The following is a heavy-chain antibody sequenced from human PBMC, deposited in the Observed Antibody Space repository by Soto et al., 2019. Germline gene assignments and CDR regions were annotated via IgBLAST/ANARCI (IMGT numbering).Heavy chain of an antibody. D-gene: IGHD6-13*01. CDR1: GFTFSSYG. CDR3: AILAGNFDY. V-gene: IGHV3-33*01. CDR2: IWYDGSNK. Sequence: QVQLVESGGGVVQPGRSLRLSCAASGFTFSSYGMHWVRQAPGKGLEWVAVIWYDGSNKYYADSVKGRFTISRDNSKNPLYLQMNSLRAEDTAVYYCAILAGNFDYWGQGTLVTVSS. J-gene: IGHJ4*02.